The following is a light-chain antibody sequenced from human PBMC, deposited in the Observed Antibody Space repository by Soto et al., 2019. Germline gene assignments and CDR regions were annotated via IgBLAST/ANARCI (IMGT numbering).Light chain of an antibody. CDR2: LEGSGSY. V-gene: IGLV4-60*02. Sequence: QSVLTQSSSASASLGSSVKLTCTLSSGHSSYIIAWHHQQPGKAPRYLVKLEGSGSYNKGSGVPDRFSGSSSGADRYLTISNLQFEDEANYYCETWDSNTRVFGGGTKLTVL. J-gene: IGLJ2*01. CDR1: SGHSSYI. CDR3: ETWDSNTRV.